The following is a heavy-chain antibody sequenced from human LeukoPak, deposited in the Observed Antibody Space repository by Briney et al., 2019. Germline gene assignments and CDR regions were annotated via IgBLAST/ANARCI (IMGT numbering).Heavy chain of an antibody. CDR3: AKVGDYGGNSIYYYYMDV. CDR2: IRYDGSNK. D-gene: IGHD4-23*01. Sequence: GGSLRLSCAASGFTFSSYGMHWVRQAPGKGLEWVAFIRYDGSNKYYADSVKGRFTISRDNSKNTLYLQMNSLRAEDTAVYYCAKVGDYGGNSIYYYYMDVWGKGTTVTVSS. CDR1: GFTFSSYG. J-gene: IGHJ6*03. V-gene: IGHV3-30*02.